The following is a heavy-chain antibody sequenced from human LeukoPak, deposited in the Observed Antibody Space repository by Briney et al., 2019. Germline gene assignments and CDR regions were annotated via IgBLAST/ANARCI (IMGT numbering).Heavy chain of an antibody. CDR2: IKQDGSEK. Sequence: GGSLRLSCAASGFTMSSYWMSWVRQAPGKGLEWVANIKQDGSEKYYVDSVKGRFTISRDNAKNSLYLQMNSLRAEDTAVYYCARRAGIYSHPYDYWGQGTLVTVSS. CDR3: ARRAGIYSHPYDY. J-gene: IGHJ4*02. D-gene: IGHD1-14*01. V-gene: IGHV3-7*03. CDR1: GFTMSSYW.